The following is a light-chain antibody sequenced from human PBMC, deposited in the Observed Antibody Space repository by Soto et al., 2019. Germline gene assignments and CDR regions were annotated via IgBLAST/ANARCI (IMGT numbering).Light chain of an antibody. V-gene: IGLV2-14*03. CDR3: SSYTTSNTRQIV. Sequence: QSVLTQPASVSGAPGQSINISCTGNSSDVGGYNYVSWYQHHPGKAPKLIIYDVSNRPSGVSSPFSGSKSGNTASLTISGLQPEDEADYYCSSYTTSNTRQIVFGTGTKSPS. CDR1: SSDVGGYNY. J-gene: IGLJ1*01. CDR2: DVS.